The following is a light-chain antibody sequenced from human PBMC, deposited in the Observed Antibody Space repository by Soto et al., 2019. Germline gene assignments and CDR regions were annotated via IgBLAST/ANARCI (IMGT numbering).Light chain of an antibody. J-gene: IGLJ2*01. CDR1: SGNIASSY. Sequence: NFMLTQPHSVSESPGKTVTISCSRSSGNIASSYVQWYQQRPGSPPTTVIYENSQRPSGVPDRFSASIDSSSKSASLTISGLMTEDEADYYCQSYDNTNVVFGGGTKLTV. V-gene: IGLV6-57*04. CDR3: QSYDNTNVV. CDR2: ENS.